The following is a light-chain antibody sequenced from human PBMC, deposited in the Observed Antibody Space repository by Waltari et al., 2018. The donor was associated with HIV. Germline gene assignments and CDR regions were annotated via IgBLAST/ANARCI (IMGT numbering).Light chain of an antibody. CDR2: GPS. CDR3: LQHATLPYT. V-gene: IGKV3-20*01. J-gene: IGKJ2*01. CDR1: QSGNTVY. Sequence: EIVLTQSPATLSLSPVGRASLSCRASQSGNTVYLAWYQWKPGQAPRLVIYGPSRRATGVPDRLTGSGSGTDFTLTISRLQPEDFAVYYCLQHATLPYTFGQGTKLEI.